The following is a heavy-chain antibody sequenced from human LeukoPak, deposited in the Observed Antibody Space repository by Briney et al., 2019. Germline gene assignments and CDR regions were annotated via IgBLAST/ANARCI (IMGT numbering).Heavy chain of an antibody. J-gene: IGHJ5*02. D-gene: IGHD1-26*01. CDR3: ARDHELGWFDP. Sequence: KPSETLSLTCTVSGGSISSYYWSWIRQPPGKGLEWIGYIYYSGSTNYNPSLKSRVTISVDTFKNQFSLKLSSVTAADTAVYYCARDHELGWFDPWGQGTLVTVSS. CDR2: IYYSGST. V-gene: IGHV4-59*01. CDR1: GGSISSYY.